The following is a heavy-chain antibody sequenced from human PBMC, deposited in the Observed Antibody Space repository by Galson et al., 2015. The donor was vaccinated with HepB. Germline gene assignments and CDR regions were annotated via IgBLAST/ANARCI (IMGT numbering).Heavy chain of an antibody. CDR1: GGSISSYY. CDR2: IYTSGSP. D-gene: IGHD2-15*01. Sequence: ETLSLTCTVSGGSISSYYWSWIRQPAGKGLEWIGRIYTSGSPNYNPSLKSRVTMSVDTSKNQFSLKLSSVTAADTAVYYCAREEGYHTGGFYYYYGMDVWGQGTTVTVSS. CDR3: AREEGYHTGGFYYYYGMDV. J-gene: IGHJ6*02. V-gene: IGHV4-4*07.